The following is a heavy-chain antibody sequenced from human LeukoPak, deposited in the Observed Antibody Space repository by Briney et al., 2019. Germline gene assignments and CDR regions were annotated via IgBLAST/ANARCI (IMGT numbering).Heavy chain of an antibody. V-gene: IGHV4-61*02. CDR3: AREGKGGNNY. CDR1: GGSISSGSYY. D-gene: IGHD4-23*01. Sequence: PSETLSLTCTVSGGSISSGSYYWSWIRQPAGKGLEWIGRIYTSGSTNYNPSLKSRVTISVDTSKNQFSLKLSSVTAADTAVYYCAREGKGGNNYWGQGTLVTVSS. CDR2: IYTSGST. J-gene: IGHJ4*02.